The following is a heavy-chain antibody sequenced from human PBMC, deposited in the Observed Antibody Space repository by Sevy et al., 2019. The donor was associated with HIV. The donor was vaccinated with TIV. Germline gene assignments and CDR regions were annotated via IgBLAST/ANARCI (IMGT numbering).Heavy chain of an antibody. Sequence: GGSLRLSCAASGFTFSSYSMNWVRQAPGKGLEWVSYISSSSSTIYYADSVKGRFTISGDNAKNLLYLQMNSLGDEDTAVYYCAGAGYGASYDAFDIWGQGTMVTVS. J-gene: IGHJ3*02. CDR2: ISSSSSTI. D-gene: IGHD4-17*01. CDR1: GFTFSSYS. CDR3: AGAGYGASYDAFDI. V-gene: IGHV3-48*02.